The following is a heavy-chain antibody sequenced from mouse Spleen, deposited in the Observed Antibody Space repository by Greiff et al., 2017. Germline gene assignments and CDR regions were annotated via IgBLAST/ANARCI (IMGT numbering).Heavy chain of an antibody. CDR1: GFSLTSYG. J-gene: IGHJ3*01. CDR3: AKKDYYGSSDGFAY. Sequence: VQLQQSGPSLVQPSQSLSITCTVSGFSLTSYGVPWVRQSPGKGLEWLGVTWSGGSTDYNAAFMSRLSITKDNSKSQVFFKMNSLQADDTAIDYCAKKDYYGSSDGFAYGGQGTLVTVSA. D-gene: IGHD1-1*01. CDR2: TWSGGST. V-gene: IGHV2-5-1*01.